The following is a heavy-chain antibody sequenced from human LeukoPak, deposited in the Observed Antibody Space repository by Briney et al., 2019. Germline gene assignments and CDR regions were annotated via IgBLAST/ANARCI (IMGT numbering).Heavy chain of an antibody. Sequence: ASVKVSCKASGYTFTSYGISWVRQAPGQGLEWMGWINTNTGNPTYAQGFTGRFVFSLDTSVSTAYLQISSLKAEDTAVYYCAEGLTTVTTGYYYYYMDVWGKGTTVTVSS. CDR2: INTNTGNP. D-gene: IGHD4-11*01. CDR1: GYTFTSYG. V-gene: IGHV7-4-1*02. J-gene: IGHJ6*03. CDR3: AEGLTTVTTGYYYYYMDV.